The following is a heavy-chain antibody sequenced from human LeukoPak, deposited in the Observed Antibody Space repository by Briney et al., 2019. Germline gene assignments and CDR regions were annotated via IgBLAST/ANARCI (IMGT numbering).Heavy chain of an antibody. CDR3: ARDQRGHGDV. J-gene: IGHJ6*04. CDR2: IIPIFGTA. V-gene: IGHV1-69*13. CDR1: GGTFSSYA. Sequence: GASVKVSCKASGGTFSSYAISWVRQAPGQGLEWMGGIIPIFGTANYAQKFQGRVTITADESTSTAYMELSRLRSDDTAVYYCARDQRGHGDVWGKGTTVTISS.